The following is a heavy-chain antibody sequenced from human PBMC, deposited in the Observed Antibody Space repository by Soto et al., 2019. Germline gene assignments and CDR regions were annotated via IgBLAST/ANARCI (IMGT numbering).Heavy chain of an antibody. CDR2: IYYSGST. CDR3: ARDKDYGGNGGVDY. CDR1: GGSISSGGYY. V-gene: IGHV4-31*03. Sequence: PSETLSLTCTVSGGSISSGGYYWSWIRQHPGKGLEWIGYIYYSGSTYYNPSLKSRVTISVDTSKNQFSLKLSSVTAADTAVYYCARDKDYGGNGGVDYWGQGTLVTVSS. D-gene: IGHD4-17*01. J-gene: IGHJ4*02.